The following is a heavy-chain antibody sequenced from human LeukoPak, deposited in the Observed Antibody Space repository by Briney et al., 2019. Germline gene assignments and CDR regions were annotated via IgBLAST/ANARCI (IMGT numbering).Heavy chain of an antibody. CDR3: ARGPSRMVYAKTKNWFDP. D-gene: IGHD2-8*01. Sequence: NPSETLSLTCAVYGGSFSGYYWSWIRQPPGKGLEWIGEINHYGSINYNPSLKSRVTISVDTSKNQFSLRLSSVTAADTAVYYCARGPSRMVYAKTKNWFDPWGQGTLVTVSS. CDR2: INHYGSI. V-gene: IGHV4-34*01. CDR1: GGSFSGYY. J-gene: IGHJ5*02.